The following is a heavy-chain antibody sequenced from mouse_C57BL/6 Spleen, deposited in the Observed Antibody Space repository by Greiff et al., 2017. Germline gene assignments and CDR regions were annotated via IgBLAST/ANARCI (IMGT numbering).Heavy chain of an antibody. Sequence: DVKLVESGGGLVKPGGSLKLSCAASGFTFSDYGMHWVRQAPEKGLEWVAYISSGSSTIYYADTVKGRFTISRDNAKNTLFLQMTSLRSEDTAMYYCARGFRNAMDYWGQGTSVTVSS. CDR1: GFTFSDYG. CDR3: ARGFRNAMDY. J-gene: IGHJ4*01. CDR2: ISSGSSTI. V-gene: IGHV5-17*01.